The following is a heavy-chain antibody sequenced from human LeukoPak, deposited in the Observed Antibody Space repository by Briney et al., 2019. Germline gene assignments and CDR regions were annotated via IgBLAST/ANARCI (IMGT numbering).Heavy chain of an antibody. J-gene: IGHJ5*02. D-gene: IGHD2-2*01. CDR2: LYTSGST. CDR1: GGSISTYH. V-gene: IGHV4-4*07. Sequence: SETLSLTCTVSGGSISTYHWSWIRQPAGKGLEWIGRLYTSGSTSYNPSPKSRVTISIDKSKSQFSLNLSSVTAADTAVYYCARDLEHCDSTSCHNWFDPWGQGTLVTVPS. CDR3: ARDLEHCDSTSCHNWFDP.